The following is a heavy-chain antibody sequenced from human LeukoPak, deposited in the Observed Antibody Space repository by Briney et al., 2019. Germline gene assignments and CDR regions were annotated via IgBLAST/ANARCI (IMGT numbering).Heavy chain of an antibody. CDR1: GGTISRYY. CDR2: IDYSGST. D-gene: IGHD1-26*01. V-gene: IGHV4-59*01. Sequence: SGTLSLTCTVSGGTISRYYWSWIRQPPGKGLEWIAYIDYSGSTNYNPSLKSRLTISLDASKNQFSLKLSSVTAADTAVYYCARDRRRDRLHAFDIWGQGTMVTVSS. J-gene: IGHJ3*02. CDR3: ARDRRRDRLHAFDI.